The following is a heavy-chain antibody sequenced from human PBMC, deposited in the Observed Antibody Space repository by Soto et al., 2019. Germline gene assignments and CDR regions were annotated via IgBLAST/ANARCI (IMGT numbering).Heavy chain of an antibody. Sequence: PSETLSLTCAVYGGSFSGYYWSWIRQPPGKGLEWIGEINHSGSTNYNPSLKSRVTISVDTSKNQFSLKLSSVTAADTAVYYCERGQLWSGYYTQFDYWGQGTLVTVSS. CDR3: ERGQLWSGYYTQFDY. CDR1: GGSFSGYY. J-gene: IGHJ4*02. D-gene: IGHD3-3*01. V-gene: IGHV4-34*01. CDR2: INHSGST.